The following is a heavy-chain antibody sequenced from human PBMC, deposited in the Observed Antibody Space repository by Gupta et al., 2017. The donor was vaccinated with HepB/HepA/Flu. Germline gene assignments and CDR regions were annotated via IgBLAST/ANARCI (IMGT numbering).Heavy chain of an antibody. D-gene: IGHD6-13*01. Sequence: EVQLLESGGGLVQPGGSLRLSCAASGFTFSNYAMHWVRQAPGKGLEWASGTSESASSAYYADSVKGRFTISRDNSNNALYLQMNGLRAEDTALYYCARMEGALVAAGSYVQYWGQGTLVTVSS. CDR2: TSESASSA. CDR3: ARMEGALVAAGSYVQY. J-gene: IGHJ4*02. CDR1: GFTFSNYA. V-gene: IGHV3-23*01.